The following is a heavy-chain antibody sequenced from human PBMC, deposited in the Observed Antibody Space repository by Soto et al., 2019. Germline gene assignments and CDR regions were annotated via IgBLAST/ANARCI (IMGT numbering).Heavy chain of an antibody. J-gene: IGHJ4*02. Sequence: PGGSLRLSCETSGLSFSDHWMTWVRQAPGKGLEWVANIKQDGSEKYYVDSVKGRFTISRDNAQNSLFLQMNDLRAEDTAVYYCTSRPSENKYGGVFDFWGQGTLVTVSS. V-gene: IGHV3-7*03. D-gene: IGHD3-10*01. CDR1: GLSFSDHW. CDR3: TSRPSENKYGGVFDF. CDR2: IKQDGSEK.